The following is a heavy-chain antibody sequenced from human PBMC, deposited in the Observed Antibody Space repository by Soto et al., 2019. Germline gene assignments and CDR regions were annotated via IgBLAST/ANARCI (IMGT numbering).Heavy chain of an antibody. CDR1: GDSVTFGHHY. CDR3: ARHEGNGNVWPLDY. CDR2: IFFTGAT. V-gene: IGHV4-39*01. J-gene: IGHJ4*02. Sequence: PSETLSLTCIVSGDSVTFGHHYWSWIRQPPGKGLEWIGHIFFTGATYYMPSLRSRVTLSVDTSKNQFSLRLTSVTAEDTAVYYCARHEGNGNVWPLDYWGRGILVTVSS. D-gene: IGHD2-8*01.